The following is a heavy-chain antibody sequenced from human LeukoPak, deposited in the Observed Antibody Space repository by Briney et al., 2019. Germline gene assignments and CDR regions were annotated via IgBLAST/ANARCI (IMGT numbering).Heavy chain of an antibody. J-gene: IGHJ4*02. CDR3: VRDAIFGVVDHATHFDY. V-gene: IGHV1-69*05. CDR1: GGTFSSYA. Sequence: ASVKVSCKASGGTFSSYAISWVRQAPGQGLEWMGRIIPIFGTANYAQKFQGRVTITTDESTSTAYMELSSLRSEDTAVYYCVRDAIFGVVDHATHFDYWGQGTLVTVSS. D-gene: IGHD3-3*01. CDR2: IIPIFGTA.